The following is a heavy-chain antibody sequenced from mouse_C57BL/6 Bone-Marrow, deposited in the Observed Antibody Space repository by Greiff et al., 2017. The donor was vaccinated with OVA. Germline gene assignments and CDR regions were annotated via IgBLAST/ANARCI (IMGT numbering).Heavy chain of an antibody. D-gene: IGHD1-1*01. J-gene: IGHJ4*01. Sequence: EVQLVESGGGLVQPGGSLKLSCAASGFTFSDYGMAWVRQAPRKGPEWVAFISNLAYSIYYADTVTGRFTISRENAKNTLYLEMSSLRSEDTAMYYCARPGSSYAMDYGGQGTSVTVSS. CDR1: GFTFSDYG. CDR3: ARPGSSYAMDY. V-gene: IGHV5-15*01. CDR2: ISNLAYSI.